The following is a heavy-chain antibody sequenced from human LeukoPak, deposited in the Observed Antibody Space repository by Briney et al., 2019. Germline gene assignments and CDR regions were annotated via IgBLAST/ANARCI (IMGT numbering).Heavy chain of an antibody. V-gene: IGHV1-18*01. CDR2: ISAYNGNT. CDR3: AREMLSHTPGSGSFDY. CDR1: GYTFTSYG. Sequence: GASVKVSCKASGYTFTSYGISWVRRAPGQGLEWMGWISAYNGNTNYAQKLQGRVTMTTDTSTSTAYMELRSLRSDDTAVYYCAREMLSHTPGSGSFDYWGQGTLVTVSS. J-gene: IGHJ4*02. D-gene: IGHD3-10*01.